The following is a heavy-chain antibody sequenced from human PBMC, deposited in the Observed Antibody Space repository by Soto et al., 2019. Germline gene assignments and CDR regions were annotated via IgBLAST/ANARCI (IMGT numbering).Heavy chain of an antibody. V-gene: IGHV3-48*01. CDR2: ISSSSSTI. D-gene: IGHD2-15*01. CDR1: GFTFSSYS. J-gene: IGHJ4*02. CDR3: ARAWRYCSGGSCYFNNY. Sequence: EVQLVESGGGLVQPGGSLRLSCAASGFTFSSYSMNWVRQAPGKGLEWVSYISSSSSTIYYADSVKDRFTISRDNAKNSLYLQMNSLRAEDTAVYYCARAWRYCSGGSCYFNNYWGQGTLVTVSS.